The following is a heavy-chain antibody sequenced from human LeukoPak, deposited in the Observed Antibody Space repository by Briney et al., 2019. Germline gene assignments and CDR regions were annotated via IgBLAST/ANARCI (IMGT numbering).Heavy chain of an antibody. D-gene: IGHD3-9*01. CDR3: ARLDWGFWYFDL. V-gene: IGHV4-61*02. CDR1: GGSISSGSYY. CDR2: IYTSGST. J-gene: IGHJ2*01. Sequence: SQTLSLTCTVSGGSISSGSYYWRWIRQPAGKGLEWIGRIYTSGSTNYNPSLKSRVTISVDTSKNQFSLKLSSVTAADTAIYYCARLDWGFWYFDLWGRGTLVTVSS.